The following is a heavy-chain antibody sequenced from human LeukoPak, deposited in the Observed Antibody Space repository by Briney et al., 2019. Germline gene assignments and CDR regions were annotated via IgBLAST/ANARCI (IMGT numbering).Heavy chain of an antibody. CDR3: AKSATLGTTRGHFDY. V-gene: IGHV3-23*01. CDR1: GFTFRDYA. D-gene: IGHD2-15*01. J-gene: IGHJ4*02. CDR2: FSRMGVRT. Sequence: PGGPLRLSCAASGFTFRDYAMNWVPQAPGKGREGGSEFSRMGVRTYSADSAKGRFTISRDNSAHTLYLQMHSLRSEDTAVYYCAKSATLGTTRGHFDYWGQGTLVTVSS.